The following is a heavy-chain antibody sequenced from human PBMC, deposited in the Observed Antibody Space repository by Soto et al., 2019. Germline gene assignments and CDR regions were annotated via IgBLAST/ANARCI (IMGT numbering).Heavy chain of an antibody. Sequence: GGSLRLSCAASGFTFSSYAMHWVRQAPGKGLEWVAVISYDGSNKYYADSVKGRFTISRDNSKNTLYLQINSLRAEDTAVYYCATSSRYGSGSYYNEVPYYFDYWGQGTLVTVSS. CDR2: ISYDGSNK. V-gene: IGHV3-30-3*01. CDR1: GFTFSSYA. D-gene: IGHD3-10*01. J-gene: IGHJ4*02. CDR3: ATSSRYGSGSYYNEVPYYFDY.